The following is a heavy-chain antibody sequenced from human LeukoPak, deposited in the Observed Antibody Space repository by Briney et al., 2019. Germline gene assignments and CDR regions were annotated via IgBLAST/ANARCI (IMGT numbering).Heavy chain of an antibody. CDR3: ARGIVGAND. Sequence: SETLSLTCTVSGGSISSGDYYWSWIRQPPGKGLEWIGEINHSGSTNYNPSLKSRVTISVDTSKNQFSLKLSSVTAADTAVYYCARGIVGANDWGQGTLVTVSS. CDR2: INHSGST. CDR1: GGSISSGDYY. D-gene: IGHD1-26*01. J-gene: IGHJ4*02. V-gene: IGHV4-39*07.